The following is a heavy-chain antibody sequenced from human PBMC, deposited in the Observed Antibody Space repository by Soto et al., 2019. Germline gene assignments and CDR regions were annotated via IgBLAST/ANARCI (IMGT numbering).Heavy chain of an antibody. CDR2: INDSGTT. J-gene: IGHJ4*02. CDR3: VGGRGRLVGFDY. V-gene: IGHV4-34*01. Sequence: QVQLQQWGAGLLKPSETLSLTCAVNTESFSNYYWSWIRQPPGKGLEWVGEINDSGTTNYSPSLKGRVTISVDTSKNQFSLKLASVTAADTAIYYCVGGRGRLVGFDYWGQGTLVTVSS. D-gene: IGHD2-8*02. CDR1: TESFSNYY.